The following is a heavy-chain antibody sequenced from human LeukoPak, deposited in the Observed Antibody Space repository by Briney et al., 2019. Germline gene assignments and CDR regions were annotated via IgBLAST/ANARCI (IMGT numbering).Heavy chain of an antibody. CDR3: AKVLRGIAVAADY. CDR1: GFTFSSYG. D-gene: IGHD6-19*01. V-gene: IGHV3-30*18. Sequence: GGSLRPSCAASGFTFSSYGMHWVRQAPGKGLEWVAVISSDGSDKYSVDSVKGRFTISRDNSKNTLYLQMNSLRAEDTAVYYCAKVLRGIAVAADYWGQGTLVTVSS. CDR2: ISSDGSDK. J-gene: IGHJ4*02.